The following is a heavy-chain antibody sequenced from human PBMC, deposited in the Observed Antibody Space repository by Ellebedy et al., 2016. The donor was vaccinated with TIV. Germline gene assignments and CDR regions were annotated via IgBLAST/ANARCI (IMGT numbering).Heavy chain of an antibody. D-gene: IGHD3-22*01. CDR3: ARDKLETSTGYYYNWLDP. CDR2: MKGDGSSV. V-gene: IGHV3-74*01. CDR1: GFTFLNCA. J-gene: IGHJ5*02. Sequence: GGSLRLSCAVSGFTFLNCAMNWVRQAPGKGLEWVSRMKGDGSSVTYADSVKGRFTISSDNAKNTLYLQTDSLRADDTAVYFCARDKLETSTGYYYNWLDPWGQGTLVTVSS.